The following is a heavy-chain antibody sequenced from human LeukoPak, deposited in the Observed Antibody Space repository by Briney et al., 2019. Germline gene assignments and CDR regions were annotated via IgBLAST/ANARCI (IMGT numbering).Heavy chain of an antibody. Sequence: GGSLRLSCAASGFTFSSYGMHWVRQAPGKGLEWVAFIRYDGSNKYYADSVKGRFTISRDNSKNTLYLQMNSLRAEDTAVYYCAREYGVAAPPGYWGQGTLVTVSS. V-gene: IGHV3-30*02. D-gene: IGHD6-6*01. CDR3: AREYGVAAPPGY. J-gene: IGHJ4*02. CDR1: GFTFSSYG. CDR2: IRYDGSNK.